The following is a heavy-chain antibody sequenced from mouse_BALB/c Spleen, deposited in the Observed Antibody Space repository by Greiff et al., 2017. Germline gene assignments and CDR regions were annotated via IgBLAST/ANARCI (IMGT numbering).Heavy chain of an antibody. CDR2: ISSGGSYT. CDR3: ARQGYRYDDYWYFDV. CDR1: GFTFSSYG. D-gene: IGHD2-14*01. J-gene: IGHJ1*01. Sequence: EVKLVESGGDLVKPGGSLKLSCAASGFTFSSYGMSWVRQTPDKRLEWVATISSGGSYTYYPDSVKGRFTISRDNAKNTLYLQMSSLKSEDTAMYYCARQGYRYDDYWYFDVWGAGTTVTVSS. V-gene: IGHV5-6*01.